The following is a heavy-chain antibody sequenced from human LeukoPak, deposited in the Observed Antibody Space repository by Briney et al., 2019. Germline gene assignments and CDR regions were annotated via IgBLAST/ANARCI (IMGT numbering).Heavy chain of an antibody. CDR3: ARNFDWLYQILDY. J-gene: IGHJ4*02. CDR2: IKQDGSEK. D-gene: IGHD3-9*01. Sequence: PGGSLRLSCAASGFTFSGYWMSWVRQAPGKGLEWVANIKQDGSEKYYVDSVKGRFTISRDNAKNSLYLQMNSLRAEDTAVYYCARNFDWLYQILDYWGQGTLVTVSS. V-gene: IGHV3-7*03. CDR1: GFTFSGYW.